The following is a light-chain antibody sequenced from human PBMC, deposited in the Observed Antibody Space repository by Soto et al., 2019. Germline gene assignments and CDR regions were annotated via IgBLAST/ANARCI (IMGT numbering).Light chain of an antibody. CDR2: EVS. CDR1: SSDVGSYNF. CDR3: SSFSSTSTLVV. V-gene: IGLV2-14*01. Sequence: QSVLTQPASVSGSPGQSITISCTGTSSDVGSYNFISWYQQKSGKAPKLMIYEVSDRPSGVSNRFSGSKSGNTASLTISGLQAEDEADYYCSSFSSTSTLVVFGGGTKLTVL. J-gene: IGLJ2*01.